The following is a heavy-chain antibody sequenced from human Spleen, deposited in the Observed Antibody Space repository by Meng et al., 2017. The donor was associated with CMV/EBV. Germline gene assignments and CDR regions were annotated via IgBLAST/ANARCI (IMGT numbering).Heavy chain of an antibody. V-gene: IGHV3-30*03. CDR2: ISYDGTDK. Sequence: ASGFTFNTYGMHWVRQSPGKGMEWVAVISYDGTDKYYADSVKGRFTFSRDNSKNTLYLQMNSLRPEDTAVYYCVRDPKYGSSYLFDYWGQGTLVTVSS. J-gene: IGHJ4*02. CDR3: VRDPKYGSSYLFDY. D-gene: IGHD6-19*01. CDR1: GFTFNTYG.